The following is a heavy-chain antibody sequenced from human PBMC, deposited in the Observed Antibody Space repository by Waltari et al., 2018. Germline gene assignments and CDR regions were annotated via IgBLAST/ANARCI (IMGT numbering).Heavy chain of an antibody. Sequence: QVQLVESGGGVVQPGRSLRLSCAASGFTFSSYGMHRVRQAPGKGLAWVAVIWYDGSNKYYADSVKGRFTISRDNSKNTLYLQMNSLRAEDTAVYYCARDGGERNFDYWGQGTLVTVSS. D-gene: IGHD3-16*01. CDR1: GFTFSSYG. V-gene: IGHV3-33*01. CDR3: ARDGGERNFDY. CDR2: IWYDGSNK. J-gene: IGHJ4*02.